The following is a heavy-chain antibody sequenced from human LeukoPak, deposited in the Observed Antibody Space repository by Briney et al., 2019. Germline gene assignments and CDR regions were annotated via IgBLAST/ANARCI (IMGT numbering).Heavy chain of an antibody. J-gene: IGHJ6*02. CDR2: ISGSGGST. V-gene: IGHV3-23*01. CDR3: AKDGYYDSSGYPDPYYYYYGMDV. Sequence: GGSLRLSCAASGFTFSSYAMSWVRQAPGKGLEWVSAISGSGGSTYYADSVKGRFTISRDNSKNTLYLQMNSLRAEGTAVYYCAKDGYYDSSGYPDPYYYYYGMDVWGQGTTVTVSS. D-gene: IGHD3-22*01. CDR1: GFTFSSYA.